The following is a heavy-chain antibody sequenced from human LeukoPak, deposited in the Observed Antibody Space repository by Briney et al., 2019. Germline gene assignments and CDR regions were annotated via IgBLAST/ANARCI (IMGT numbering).Heavy chain of an antibody. V-gene: IGHV3-7*01. Sequence: GGSLRLSCAASGFTFNRHWMSWVRQAPGKGLDWVASINQDGSAKYSVDSVKGRFIISRDNAENSLSLQMNSLRAEDTAMYYCARLLGQSTIYDLWGQGTLVTVSS. CDR1: GFTFNRHW. CDR2: INQDGSAK. J-gene: IGHJ5*02. CDR3: ARLLGQSTIYDL. D-gene: IGHD5/OR15-5a*01.